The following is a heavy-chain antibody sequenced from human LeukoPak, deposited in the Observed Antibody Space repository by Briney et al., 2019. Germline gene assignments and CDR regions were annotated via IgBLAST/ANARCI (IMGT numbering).Heavy chain of an antibody. CDR1: GFTFSNHG. Sequence: GGSLRLSCAASGFTFSNHGMNWVRQAPGKGLEWVSGISPSGDITYYADSVKGRFTISRDNSKNTLYLQMNSLRAEDTAVYYCANLGYDSSGYGGAYWGQGTLVTVSS. V-gene: IGHV3-23*01. D-gene: IGHD3-22*01. CDR2: ISPSGDIT. J-gene: IGHJ4*02. CDR3: ANLGYDSSGYGGAY.